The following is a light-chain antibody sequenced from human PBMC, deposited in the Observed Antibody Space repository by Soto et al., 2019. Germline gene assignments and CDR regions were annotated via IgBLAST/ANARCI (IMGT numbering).Light chain of an antibody. V-gene: IGKV3D-20*02. CDR2: DAS. Sequence: EVVLTQSPGTLSLSPGERATVSCSASQTVSRNYLAWYQKKPGQAPRLLIYDASKRATGIPARFSGSGSGTNFTLTISSLEPEDFAVYYCQQRRSWQVTFGQGTRLEI. J-gene: IGKJ5*01. CDR1: QTVSRNY. CDR3: QQRRSWQVT.